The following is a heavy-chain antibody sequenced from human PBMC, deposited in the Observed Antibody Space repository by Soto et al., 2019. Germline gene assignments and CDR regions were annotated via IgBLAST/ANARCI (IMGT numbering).Heavy chain of an antibody. V-gene: IGHV5-10-1*01. J-gene: IGHJ6*02. CDR1: GYSFTSYW. D-gene: IGHD5-18*01. CDR2: IDPSDSYT. CDR3: ARAHVDTNYYYYGMAV. Sequence: PGESLKISCKGSGYSFTSYWISWVRQMPGKGLEWMGRIDPSDSYTNYSPSFQGHVTISADKSISTAYLQWSSLKASDTAMYYCARAHVDTNYYYYGMAVWGQGTRVTVSS.